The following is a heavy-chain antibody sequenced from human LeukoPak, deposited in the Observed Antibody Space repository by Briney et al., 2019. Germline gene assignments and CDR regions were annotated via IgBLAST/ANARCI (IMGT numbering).Heavy chain of an antibody. D-gene: IGHD6-19*01. CDR2: INSDGSST. J-gene: IGHJ4*02. CDR3: ARVRSSGWSYFDY. Sequence: GGSLRLSCAASGFTFSNYWMHWVRQAPGKGLVWVSRINSDGSSTSYADSVKGRFTISRDHAKNTLYLQMNSLRAEDTAVYYCARVRSSGWSYFDYWGQGTLVAVSS. V-gene: IGHV3-74*01. CDR1: GFTFSNYW.